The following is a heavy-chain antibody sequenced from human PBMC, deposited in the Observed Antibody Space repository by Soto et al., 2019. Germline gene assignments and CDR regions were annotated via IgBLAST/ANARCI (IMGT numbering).Heavy chain of an antibody. CDR1: VFTFRSYA. CDR2: ISSTSTYT. CDR3: ARHLALAGNS. V-gene: IGHV3-21*01. D-gene: IGHD6-19*01. Sequence: KPRGSLLLACTASVFTFRSYAMNWVRQTQEKGLEWVSPISSTSTYTHYADSVNGRFTISRDNANNSLFLQMNSLRAEDTAIYYCARHLALAGNSWGQGALVTSPQ. J-gene: IGHJ4*02.